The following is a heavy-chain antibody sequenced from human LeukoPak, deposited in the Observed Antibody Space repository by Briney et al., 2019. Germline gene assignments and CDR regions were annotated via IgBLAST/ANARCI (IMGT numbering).Heavy chain of an antibody. D-gene: IGHD2-2*01. CDR1: GYTFTSYY. Sequence: ASVKVSCKASGYTFTSYYMHWVRQAPGQGLEWMGIINPSGGSTSYAQKFQGRVTMTRDTSISTAYMELSRLRSDDTAVYYCARGVPAAIFDYWGQGTLVTVSS. CDR3: ARGVPAAIFDY. V-gene: IGHV1-46*01. J-gene: IGHJ4*02. CDR2: INPSGGST.